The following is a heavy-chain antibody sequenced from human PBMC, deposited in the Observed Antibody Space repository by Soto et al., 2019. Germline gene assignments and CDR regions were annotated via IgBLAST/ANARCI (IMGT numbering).Heavy chain of an antibody. CDR1: GGTFSSYA. Sequence: GASVKVSCKACGGTFSSYAISWVRQAPGQGLEWMGGIIPIFGTANYAQKFQGRVTITADESTSTAYMELSSLRSEDTAVYYCARGKSPIAAAVSFDYWGQGTLVTVSS. J-gene: IGHJ4*02. V-gene: IGHV1-69*13. CDR3: ARGKSPIAAAVSFDY. D-gene: IGHD6-13*01. CDR2: IIPIFGTA.